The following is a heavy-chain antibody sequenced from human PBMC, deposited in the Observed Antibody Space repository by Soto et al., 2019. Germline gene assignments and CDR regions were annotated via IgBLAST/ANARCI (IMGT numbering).Heavy chain of an antibody. CDR1: GYTFTSYG. CDR3: ARFAYYGSGSLNYYSYGMDV. J-gene: IGHJ6*02. CDR2: ISAYNGNT. Sequence: ASVKVSCKASGYTFTSYGISWVRQAPGQGLEWMGWISAYNGNTNYAQKLQGRVTMTTDTSTSTAYMELRSLRSDDTAVYYCARFAYYGSGSLNYYSYGMDVWGQGTTVTVSS. V-gene: IGHV1-18*04. D-gene: IGHD3-10*01.